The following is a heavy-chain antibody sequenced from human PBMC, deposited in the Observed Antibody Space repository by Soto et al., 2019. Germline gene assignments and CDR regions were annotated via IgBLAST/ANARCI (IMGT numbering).Heavy chain of an antibody. CDR1: GGSVSGYF. Sequence: SETLSLTCTVSGGSVSGYFWSWIRQHPGKGLEWIGYIYYTGSAYYNPSLKSRVTISVDTSKNQFSLKLSSVTAADTAIYYCARRDSSAYWAPDIWGQETMVTVSS. CDR2: IYYTGSA. V-gene: IGHV4-59*06. CDR3: ARRDSSAYWAPDI. D-gene: IGHD3-22*01. J-gene: IGHJ3*02.